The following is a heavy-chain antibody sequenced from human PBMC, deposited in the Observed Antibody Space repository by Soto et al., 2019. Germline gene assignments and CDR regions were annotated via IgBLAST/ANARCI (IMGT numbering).Heavy chain of an antibody. V-gene: IGHV4-39*01. J-gene: IGHJ3*02. D-gene: IGHD3-3*01. CDR1: SGSISSSGYY. CDR2: IYYGGST. Sequence: QLQLQESGPGLVKPSATLSLTCTVSSGSISSSGYYWGWIRQTPGKGLEWIGDIYYGGSTYYNPSLKSRVTMSIDISKNQYSLRLRSVTAADTAMYYCARQRITIFEVAGYVFDIWGLGTMVTVSS. CDR3: ARQRITIFEVAGYVFDI.